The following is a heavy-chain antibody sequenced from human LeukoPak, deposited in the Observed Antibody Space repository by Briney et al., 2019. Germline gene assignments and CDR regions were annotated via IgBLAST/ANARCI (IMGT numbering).Heavy chain of an antibody. CDR2: IYTSGST. CDR1: GGSISSYN. CDR3: ARTRKTAVGGNNWFDP. D-gene: IGHD6-19*01. Sequence: SETLSLTCTVSGGSISSYNWSGSQQPAGKGLEWIGRIYTSGSTNYNPSLKSRVTMSVDTSKNQFSLKLSSVTAADTAVYYCARTRKTAVGGNNWFDPWGQGTLVTVSS. J-gene: IGHJ5*02. V-gene: IGHV4-4*07.